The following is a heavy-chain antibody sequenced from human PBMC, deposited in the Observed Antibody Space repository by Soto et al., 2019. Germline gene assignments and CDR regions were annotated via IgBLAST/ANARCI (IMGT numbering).Heavy chain of an antibody. V-gene: IGHV3-33*01. Sequence: QVQLVESGGGVVQPGRSLRLSCAASGFTFSSYGMHWVRQAPGKGLEWVAVIWYDGSNKYYADSLKGRLTISRDNSKNTLYLQMTSLSAADTAVSFCATDGAGSGWYPGSWGQGTLVTVSS. CDR3: ATDGAGSGWYPGS. D-gene: IGHD6-19*01. CDR2: IWYDGSNK. CDR1: GFTFSSYG. J-gene: IGHJ5*02.